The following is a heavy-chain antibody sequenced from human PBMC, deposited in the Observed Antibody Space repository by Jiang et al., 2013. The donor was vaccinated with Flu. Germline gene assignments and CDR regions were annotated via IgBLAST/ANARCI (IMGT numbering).Heavy chain of an antibody. J-gene: IGHJ5*02. CDR2: IYTSGST. V-gene: IGHV4-61*02. CDR1: GGSISSGSYY. D-gene: IGHD6-13*01. Sequence: GPGLVKPSQTLSLTCTVSGGSISSGSYYWSWIRQPAGKGLEWIGRIYTSGSTNYNPSLKSRVTISVDTSKNQFSLKLSSVTAADTAVYYCARDFPSSSWYHGFDPWGQGTLVTVSS. CDR3: ARDFPSSSWYHGFDP.